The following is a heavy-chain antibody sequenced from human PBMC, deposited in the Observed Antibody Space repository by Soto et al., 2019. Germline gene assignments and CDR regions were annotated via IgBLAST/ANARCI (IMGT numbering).Heavy chain of an antibody. J-gene: IGHJ5*02. V-gene: IGHV3-30*18. CDR2: ISSDGNNK. Sequence: QVQLVESGGGVVQPGRSLRLSCAASGFTFSNYGMHWVRQATGKGLEWVTVISSDGNNKYYADSVRGRFTISRDNSKNTLFLQMNSVRAEDTAMYYCAKDRPVKARSGSLSSWGQGTLVTVSS. CDR3: AKDRPVKARSGSLSS. CDR1: GFTFSNYG. D-gene: IGHD1-26*01.